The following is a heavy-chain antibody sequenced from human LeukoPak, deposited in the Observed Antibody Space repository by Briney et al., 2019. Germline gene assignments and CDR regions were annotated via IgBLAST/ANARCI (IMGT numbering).Heavy chain of an antibody. CDR2: MNPNSGNT. CDR3: ARAIGEQLVGNYYYYVDV. D-gene: IGHD6-6*01. CDR1: GYTFTSYD. Sequence: ASVKVSCKASGYTFTSYDINWVRQATGQGLEWMGWMNPNSGNTGYAQKFQGRVTITRSTSISTAYMELSSLRSEDTAVYYCARAIGEQLVGNYYYYVDVWGKGTTVTVSS. J-gene: IGHJ6*03. V-gene: IGHV1-8*03.